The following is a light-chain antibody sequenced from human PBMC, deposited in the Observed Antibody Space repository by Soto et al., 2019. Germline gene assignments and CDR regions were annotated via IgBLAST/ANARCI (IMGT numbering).Light chain of an antibody. V-gene: IGLV2-8*01. CDR3: SSYAGSNNREV. J-gene: IGLJ2*01. CDR2: EVS. CDR1: SSDVGGYNY. Sequence: QSALTQPPSASGSPGQSVTISRTGTSSDVGGYNYVSWYQQHPGKAPKLMIYEVSKRPSGVPDRFSGSKSGNTASLTVSGLQAEDEADYYCSSYAGSNNREVFGGGTKLTVL.